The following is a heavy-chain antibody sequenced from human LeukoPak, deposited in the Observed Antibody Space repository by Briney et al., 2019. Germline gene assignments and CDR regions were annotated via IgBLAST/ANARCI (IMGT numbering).Heavy chain of an antibody. Sequence: ASVKVSCKASGGTFSNYAISWVRQAPGQGREWMGGISPIFGTANYAQKFQGRVTITADESTSTAYMELSSLRSEDTAVYYCARVAGCRSISCINWFDPWGQGTPVTVSS. CDR1: GGTFSNYA. CDR2: ISPIFGTA. CDR3: ARVAGCRSISCINWFDP. V-gene: IGHV1-69*01. D-gene: IGHD2-2*01. J-gene: IGHJ5*02.